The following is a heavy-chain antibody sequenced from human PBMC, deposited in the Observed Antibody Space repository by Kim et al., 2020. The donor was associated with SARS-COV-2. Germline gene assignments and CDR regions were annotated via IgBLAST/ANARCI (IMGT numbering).Heavy chain of an antibody. CDR2: ISSSTSTI. J-gene: IGHJ1*01. CDR3: ARGTYHYSARWSAEYFQH. D-gene: IGHD1-26*01. V-gene: IGHV3-48*04. Sequence: GGSLRLSCAASGFIFSTYSMNWVRQAPGKGLEWVSYISSSTSTIYYADSLQGRFTISRDNTKNSLYLQMNSLRAEDTAVYYCARGTYHYSARWSAEYFQHWGQGTLVTVSS. CDR1: GFIFSTYS.